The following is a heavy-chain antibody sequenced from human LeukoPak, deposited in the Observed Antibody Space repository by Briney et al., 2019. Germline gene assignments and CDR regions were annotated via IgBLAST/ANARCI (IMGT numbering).Heavy chain of an antibody. Sequence: ASVKVSCKASGYTFTGYYMHWVRQAPGQGLEWMGRINPNSGGTNYAQKFQGRVTMTRDTSISTAYMELSRLRSDDTAVYYCARVYYGSGCKPHLDYGGQGTLVTVSS. CDR1: GYTFTGYY. CDR3: ARVYYGSGCKPHLDY. D-gene: IGHD3-10*01. V-gene: IGHV1-2*06. J-gene: IGHJ4*02. CDR2: INPNSGGT.